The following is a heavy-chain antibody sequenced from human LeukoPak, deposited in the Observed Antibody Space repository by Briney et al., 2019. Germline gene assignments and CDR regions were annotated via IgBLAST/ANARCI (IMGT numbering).Heavy chain of an antibody. J-gene: IGHJ4*02. CDR1: GGTFSSYA. D-gene: IGHD4-23*01. Sequence: SVKVSCKASGGTFSSYAISWVRQAPGQGLEWMGGIIPIFGTANYAQKFQGRVTITADESTSTAYMELSSLRSEDTAVYYCARAEPYGGNSGIWGQGTLVTVSS. V-gene: IGHV1-69*13. CDR2: IIPIFGTA. CDR3: ARAEPYGGNSGI.